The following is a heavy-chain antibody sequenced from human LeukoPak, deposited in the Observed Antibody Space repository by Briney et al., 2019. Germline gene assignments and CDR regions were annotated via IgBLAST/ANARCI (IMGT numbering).Heavy chain of an antibody. CDR1: GGSISSYY. Sequence: SETLSLTCTVSGGSISSYYWSWIRQPPGKGLEWIGYIYYSGSTNYNPSLKSRVTISVDTSKNQFSLKLSSVTAADTAVYYCASTGYSSSWYPSAEYFQHWGQGTPVTVSS. D-gene: IGHD6-13*01. V-gene: IGHV4-59*01. CDR3: ASTGYSSSWYPSAEYFQH. CDR2: IYYSGST. J-gene: IGHJ1*01.